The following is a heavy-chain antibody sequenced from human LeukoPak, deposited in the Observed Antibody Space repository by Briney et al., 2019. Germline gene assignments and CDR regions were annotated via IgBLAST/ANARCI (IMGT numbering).Heavy chain of an antibody. CDR1: GGSISSSSYY. CDR3: ARRMPYCSSTSCHRYYFDY. D-gene: IGHD2-2*01. V-gene: IGHV4-39*01. CDR2: IYYSGST. J-gene: IGHJ4*02. Sequence: SETLSLTCTVSGGSISSSSYYWGWTRQPPGKGLEWIGSIYYSGSTYYNPSLKSRVTISVDTSKNQFSLKLSSVTAADTAVYYCARRMPYCSSTSCHRYYFDYWGQGTLVTVSS.